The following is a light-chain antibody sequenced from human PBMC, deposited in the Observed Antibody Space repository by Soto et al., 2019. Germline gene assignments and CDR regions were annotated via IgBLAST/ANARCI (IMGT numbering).Light chain of an antibody. CDR2: KAS. V-gene: IGKV1-5*03. CDR3: QDYSPYSWT. CDR1: QSISSW. J-gene: IGKJ1*01. Sequence: DIQITQSPSTLSASVGDRVTITCRASQSISSWLAWYQQKPGKAPKLLIYKASSLESGVPSRFSGSGSGTEFTLTISSLQPDDFATYYCQDYSPYSWTFGQGTKVDIK.